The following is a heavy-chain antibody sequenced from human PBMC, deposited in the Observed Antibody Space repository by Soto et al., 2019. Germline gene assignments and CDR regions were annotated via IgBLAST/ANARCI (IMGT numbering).Heavy chain of an antibody. CDR1: GFTFSSYA. D-gene: IGHD3-10*01. J-gene: IGHJ6*03. V-gene: IGHV3-23*01. CDR3: AKFPSLYYGSGSYSHYYYYMDV. CDR2: ISGSSGST. Sequence: GGSLRLSCAASGFTFSSYAMSWVRQAPGKGLEWVSAISGSSGSTYYADSVKGRFTISRDNAKNTLYLQMNSLRAEDTALYYCAKFPSLYYGSGSYSHYYYYMDVWGKGTTVTVSS.